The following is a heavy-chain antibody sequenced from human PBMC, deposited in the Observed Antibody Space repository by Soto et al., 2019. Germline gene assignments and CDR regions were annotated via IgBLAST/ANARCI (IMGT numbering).Heavy chain of an antibody. V-gene: IGHV4-30-4*01. CDR2: IYYSGST. CDR3: ASHGVVTPSYFDY. J-gene: IGHJ4*02. Sequence: PSETLSLTCTVSGGSISSGDYYWSWIRQPPGKGLEWIGYIYYSGSTYYNPSLTSRVTISVDTSKNQFSLKMNSVTAADTAVYYCASHGVVTPSYFDYWGQGTLVTVSS. D-gene: IGHD2-21*02. CDR1: GGSISSGDYY.